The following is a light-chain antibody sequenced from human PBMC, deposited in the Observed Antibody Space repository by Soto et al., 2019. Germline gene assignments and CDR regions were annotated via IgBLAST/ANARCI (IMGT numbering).Light chain of an antibody. CDR1: PSVSSN. CDR2: GAS. CDR3: QQYNNWPPWT. J-gene: IGKJ1*01. V-gene: IGKV3-15*01. Sequence: IVMTQTPATLSVSPGEGATLSCRASPSVSSNLAWYQQNPGQAPRLLIYGASTRATGIPARFSGSGSGTEFTLTISSLQPEDYAFYYCQQYNNWPPWTFGQGTKV.